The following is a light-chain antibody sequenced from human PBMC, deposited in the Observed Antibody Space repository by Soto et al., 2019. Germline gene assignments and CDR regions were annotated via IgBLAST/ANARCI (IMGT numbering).Light chain of an antibody. V-gene: IGLV1-40*01. CDR3: SSYAGSNNYV. CDR2: DNN. J-gene: IGLJ1*01. Sequence: QSVLTQPPSVSGAPGQRVTISCTVASSNIGAGYDVHWYQQLPGTAPKLLISDNNNRPSGVPDRFSGSKSGISASLAITGLQAEDEADYYCSSYAGSNNYVFGTGTKLTVL. CDR1: SSNIGAGYD.